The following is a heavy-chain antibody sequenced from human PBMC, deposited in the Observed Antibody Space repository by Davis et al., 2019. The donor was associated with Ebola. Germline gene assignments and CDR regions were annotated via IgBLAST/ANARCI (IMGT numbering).Heavy chain of an antibody. CDR3: ARGGYYDSSGYSHETFDI. D-gene: IGHD3-22*01. CDR2: ISSSSSTI. J-gene: IGHJ3*02. Sequence: GESLKISCAASGFTFSRYSMNWVRQAPGKGLEWVSYISSSSSTIYYADSVKGRFTMSRDNAKNSLYLQMNSLRADDTAVYHCARGGYYDSSGYSHETFDIWGQGTMVTVSS. CDR1: GFTFSRYS. V-gene: IGHV3-48*04.